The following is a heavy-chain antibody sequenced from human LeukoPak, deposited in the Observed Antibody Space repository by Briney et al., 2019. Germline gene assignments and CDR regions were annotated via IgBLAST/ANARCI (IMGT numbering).Heavy chain of an antibody. CDR1: GYXFSNYY. CDR2: IGPSGST. D-gene: IGHD1/OR15-1a*01. V-gene: IGHV1-46*01. J-gene: IGHJ4*02. CDR3: AREYPNTLYFDH. Sequence: ASVKVSCTASGYXFSNYYIHWVRQAPGQGLEWVGIIGPSGSTTYLQKFQGRVTMTRDTSTSSVYLELSSLRSDDTAVYYCAREYPNTLYFDHWGQGTLVSVSS.